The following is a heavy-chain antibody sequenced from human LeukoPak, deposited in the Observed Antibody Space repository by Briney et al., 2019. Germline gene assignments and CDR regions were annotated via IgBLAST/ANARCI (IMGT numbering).Heavy chain of an antibody. J-gene: IGHJ4*02. CDR1: GFTFSSYG. CDR3: AKDPRYSSSSDY. CDR2: IRYDGSNK. Sequence: GGSLRLSCAASGFTFSSYGMHWVRQAPGKGLEWVAFIRYDGSNKYYADSVKGRFTISRDNSKNTLYLQMNSLRAEDTAVYYCAKDPRYSSSSDYWGQGTLVTVSS. D-gene: IGHD6-6*01. V-gene: IGHV3-30*02.